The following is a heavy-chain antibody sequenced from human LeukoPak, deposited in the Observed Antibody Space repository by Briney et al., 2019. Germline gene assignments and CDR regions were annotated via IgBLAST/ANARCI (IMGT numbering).Heavy chain of an antibody. J-gene: IGHJ3*02. CDR1: GFTFSSYS. CDR2: ISSSSSYI. CDR3: AREYGLRNAFDI. V-gene: IGHV3-21*01. Sequence: GGSLRLSCAASGFTFSSYSMNWVRQAPGKGLEWVSSISSSSSYIYYADSVKGRFTISRDNAKNSLYLQMNSLRAEDTAVYYCAREYGLRNAFDIWGQGTMVTVSS. D-gene: IGHD4-17*01.